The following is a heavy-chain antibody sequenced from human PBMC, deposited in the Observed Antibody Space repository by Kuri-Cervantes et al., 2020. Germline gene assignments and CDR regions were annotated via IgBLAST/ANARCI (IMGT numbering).Heavy chain of an antibody. J-gene: IGHJ4*02. V-gene: IGHV4-38-2*01. CDR1: GYSISSGYY. CDR2: IYYSGST. Sequence: GSLRLSCAISGYSISSGYYWGWIRQPPGKGLEWIGSIYYSGSTYYNPSLKSRVTISVDTSKNQFSLKLSSVTAADTAVYYCARLGSSWHGAAGVWGQGTLVTVSS. D-gene: IGHD6-13*01. CDR3: ARLGSSWHGAAGV.